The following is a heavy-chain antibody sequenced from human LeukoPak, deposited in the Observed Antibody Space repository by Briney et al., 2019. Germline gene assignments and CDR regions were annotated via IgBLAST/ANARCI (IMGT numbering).Heavy chain of an antibody. CDR2: IYYSGST. D-gene: IGHD3-22*01. V-gene: IGHV4-59*08. J-gene: IGHJ6*02. CDR1: GGSISSYY. Sequence: PSETLSLTCTVSGGSISSYYWSWIRQPPGKGLEWIGYIYYSGSTNYNSSLKSRVTISVDTSKNQFSLKLSSVTAADTAVYYCARHGSGYGMHYYHYGMDVWGQGTTVTVSS. CDR3: ARHGSGYGMHYYHYGMDV.